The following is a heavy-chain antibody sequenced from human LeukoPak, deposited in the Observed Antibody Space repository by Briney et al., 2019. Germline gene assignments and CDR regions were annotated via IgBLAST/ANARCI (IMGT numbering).Heavy chain of an antibody. J-gene: IGHJ4*02. D-gene: IGHD6-19*01. CDR3: ARDSSGWSKDY. CDR1: EFTFSNYA. V-gene: IGHV3-23*01. CDR2: ISGGGGST. Sequence: PGGSLRLSCAASEFTFSNYAMNWVRQAPGKGLEWVSGISGGGGSTYYADSVKGRFTISRDNSKNTLYLQMNSLRVDDTAVYYCARDSSGWSKDYWGQGTLVTVSS.